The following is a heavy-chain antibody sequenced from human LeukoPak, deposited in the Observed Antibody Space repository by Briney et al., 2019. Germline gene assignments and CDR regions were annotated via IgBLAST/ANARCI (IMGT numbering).Heavy chain of an antibody. J-gene: IGHJ4*02. CDR2: ISGSGGST. Sequence: GGSLRLSCAASGFTFSSYAMSWVRQAPGKGLEWVSAISGSGGSTYYADSVKGRFTISRDNANNTLYLQMNSLRAEDTAVYYCAKGRWPAHYFDYWGQGTLVTVSS. CDR3: AKGRWPAHYFDY. V-gene: IGHV3-23*01. CDR1: GFTFSSYA. D-gene: IGHD2-15*01.